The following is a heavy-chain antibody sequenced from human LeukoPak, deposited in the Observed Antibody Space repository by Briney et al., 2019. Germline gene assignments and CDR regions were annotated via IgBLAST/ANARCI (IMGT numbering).Heavy chain of an antibody. D-gene: IGHD3-22*01. CDR3: ARGVYYDTSEDAFDI. Sequence: ASVKVSCKASGYTFTSYGISWVRQAPGQGLEWMGWISAYNGNTNYAQKLQGGVTMTTDTSTSTAYMELRSLRSDDTAVYYCARGVYYDTSEDAFDIWGQGTMVTVSS. V-gene: IGHV1-18*01. CDR2: ISAYNGNT. J-gene: IGHJ3*02. CDR1: GYTFTSYG.